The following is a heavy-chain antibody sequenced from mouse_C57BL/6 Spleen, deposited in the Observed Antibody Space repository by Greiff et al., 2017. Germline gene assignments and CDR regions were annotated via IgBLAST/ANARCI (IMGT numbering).Heavy chain of an antibody. D-gene: IGHD2-5*01. CDR2: FYPGSGSI. CDR1: GYTFTEYT. CDR3: ARHEGSNYPIYYAMDY. Sequence: VQLVESGAELVKPGASVKLSCKASGYTFTEYTIHWVKQRSGQGLEWIGWFYPGSGSIKYNEKFKDKATLTADKSSSTVYMELSRLTSEDPAVYFCARHEGSNYPIYYAMDYWGQGTSVTVSS. V-gene: IGHV1-62-2*01. J-gene: IGHJ4*01.